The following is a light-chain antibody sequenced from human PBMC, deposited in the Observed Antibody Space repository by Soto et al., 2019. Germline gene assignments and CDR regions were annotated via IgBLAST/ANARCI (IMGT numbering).Light chain of an antibody. CDR2: AAS. CDR1: QSISSY. Sequence: DIQMTKSPSSLSASVGDRVTITCLASQSISSYLNWYQQKPGKAPKLLIYAASSLQSGVPSRFSGSGSGTDFTLTISSLQPEDFATYYCQQSYSTSGTFGQGTKVEIQ. CDR3: QQSYSTSGT. J-gene: IGKJ1*01. V-gene: IGKV1-39*01.